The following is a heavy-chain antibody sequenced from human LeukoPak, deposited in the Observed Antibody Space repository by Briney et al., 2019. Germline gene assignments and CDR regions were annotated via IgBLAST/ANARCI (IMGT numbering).Heavy chain of an antibody. CDR3: ARVHTAEDYYYYYMDV. D-gene: IGHD5-18*01. Sequence: SETLSLTCTVSGGSISSGGYYWSWIRQHPGKGLEWIAYIYYSGSTNYNPSLKSRVTISVDTSKNQFSLKLSFVTAADTAVYYCARVHTAEDYYYYYMDVWGKGTTVTVSS. CDR2: IYYSGST. J-gene: IGHJ6*03. CDR1: GGSISSGGYY. V-gene: IGHV4-61*08.